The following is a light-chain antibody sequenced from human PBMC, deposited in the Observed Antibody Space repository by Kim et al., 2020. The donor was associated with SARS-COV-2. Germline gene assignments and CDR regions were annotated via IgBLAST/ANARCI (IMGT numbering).Light chain of an antibody. J-gene: IGLJ1*01. CDR1: RMTSSA. CDR2: GKN. CDR3: NSRDSSGNHLV. V-gene: IGLV3-19*01. Sequence: SSELTQDPKADRKSTRLDCSHSGEARMTSSAGKRYQQKPGQAPVLVIYGKNNRPSGIPDRFSGSSSGNTASLTITGAQAEDESAYYCNSRDSSGNHLVFG.